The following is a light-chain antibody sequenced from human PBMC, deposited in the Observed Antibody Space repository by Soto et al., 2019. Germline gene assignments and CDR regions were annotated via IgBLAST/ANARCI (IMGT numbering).Light chain of an antibody. Sequence: QSVLTQPPSVSATPGQGVTLSCSGGDSNIGSTAVNWYQQVPGTAPKLLIYISNQRPSGVPDRISGSKSGTSASLAISGLQSEDEADYYCAAWDDDLHVWLFGGGTKLTVL. J-gene: IGLJ2*01. V-gene: IGLV1-44*01. CDR2: ISN. CDR3: AAWDDDLHVWL. CDR1: DSNIGSTA.